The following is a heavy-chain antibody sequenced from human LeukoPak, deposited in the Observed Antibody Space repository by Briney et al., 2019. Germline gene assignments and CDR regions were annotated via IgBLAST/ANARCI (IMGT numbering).Heavy chain of an antibody. Sequence: PGGSLRLSCAASGFSFSSAWMTWVRQAPTKGLEWVGRIKSKTDGGTTDYAAPVKGRFTISRDDSRNTLYLQMSSLPTEDTAVYYCTTSLTSGYYIAYGAQGTLATVSS. CDR3: TTSLTSGYYIAY. J-gene: IGHJ4*02. D-gene: IGHD5-12*01. CDR2: IKSKTDGGTT. V-gene: IGHV3-15*01. CDR1: GFSFSSAW.